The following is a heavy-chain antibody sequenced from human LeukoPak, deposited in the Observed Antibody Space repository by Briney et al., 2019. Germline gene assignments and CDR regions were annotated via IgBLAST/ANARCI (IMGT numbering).Heavy chain of an antibody. D-gene: IGHD2-8*01. J-gene: IGHJ4*02. V-gene: IGHV3-23*01. CDR2: TSRSGGST. Sequence: GGSQRLSCAASGFTFSSYAMSWVRQAPGKGLEWVSATSRSGGSTYYADSVKGRFTISRDNSKSALFLQINSLRVEDTAVYYCAKDEGENGEYWSNFHHWGQGTLVTVSS. CDR3: AKDEGENGEYWSNFHH. CDR1: GFTFSSYA.